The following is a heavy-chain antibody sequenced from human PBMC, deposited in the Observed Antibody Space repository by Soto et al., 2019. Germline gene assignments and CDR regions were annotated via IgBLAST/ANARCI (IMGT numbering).Heavy chain of an antibody. J-gene: IGHJ3*02. Sequence: PSETLSLTCAVYGGSFSGYYWSWIRQPPGKGLEWIGEINHSGSTNYNPSLKSRATISVDTSKNQFSLKLSSVTAADTAVYYCARASRILPGYRLFVIGGKGTMVTVSS. CDR2: INHSGST. CDR1: GGSFSGYY. V-gene: IGHV4-34*01. CDR3: ARASRILPGYRLFVI. D-gene: IGHD3-9*01.